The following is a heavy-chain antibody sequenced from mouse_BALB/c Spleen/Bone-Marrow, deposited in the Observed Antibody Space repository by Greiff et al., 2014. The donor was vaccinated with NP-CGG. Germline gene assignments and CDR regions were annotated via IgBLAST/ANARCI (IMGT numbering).Heavy chain of an antibody. CDR1: GYSITSDYA. J-gene: IGHJ2*01. V-gene: IGHV3-2*02. CDR2: ISYSGST. CDR3: ARGVPDY. Sequence: EVQLQQSGPGLVKPSQSLSLTCTVTGYSITSDYAWNWIRQFPENKLEWMGYISYSGSTSYNPSLKSRISITRDTSKNQFFLQLNSVTTEDTATYYCARGVPDYWGQGTTLTVSS.